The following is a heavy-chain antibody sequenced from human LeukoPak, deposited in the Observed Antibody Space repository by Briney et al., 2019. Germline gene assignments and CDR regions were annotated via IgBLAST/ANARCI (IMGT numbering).Heavy chain of an antibody. V-gene: IGHV4-59*01. CDR1: GGSISSYY. D-gene: IGHD3-10*01. CDR3: AREYYGARSYVIDY. CDR2: IYYSGST. Sequence: SESLSLTCTVSGGSISSYYWSWIRQPPGKGLEWIGYIYYSGSTNYNPSLKSRVTISADTSKNQFSLKLTSVTAADTAVYYCAREYYGARSYVIDYWGQGTLVTVSS. J-gene: IGHJ4*02.